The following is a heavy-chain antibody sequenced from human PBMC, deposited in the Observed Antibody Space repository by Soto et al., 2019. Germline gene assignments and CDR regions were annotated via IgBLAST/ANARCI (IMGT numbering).Heavy chain of an antibody. CDR3: ARDGRLGYCSGGSCLDAFDI. CDR1: CFTLSQTG. D-gene: IGHD2-15*01. Sequence: GAPGKGSSEGSCFTLSQTGIYLGGPGPGQRVEGLGWISAYNGNTNYAQKLQGRVTMTTDTSTSTAYMELRSLRSDDTAVYYCARDGRLGYCSGGSCLDAFDIWGQGTMVTVSS. CDR2: ISAYNGNT. V-gene: IGHV1-18*01. J-gene: IGHJ3*02.